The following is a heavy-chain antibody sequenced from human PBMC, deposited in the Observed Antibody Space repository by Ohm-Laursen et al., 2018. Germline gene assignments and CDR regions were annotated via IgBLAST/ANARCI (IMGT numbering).Heavy chain of an antibody. CDR2: IWYDGNRK. CDR1: GFTFSYYT. Sequence: SLRLSCTASGFTFSYYTMNWVRQAPGKGLEWVAVIWYDGNRKYYAESVKGRFTVSRDDSKNTVYLQMNSLRAEDTAVYYCARDDDTSSHYSRFDYWGQGTLVTVSS. CDR3: ARDDDTSSHYSRFDY. J-gene: IGHJ4*02. V-gene: IGHV3-33*01. D-gene: IGHD3-22*01.